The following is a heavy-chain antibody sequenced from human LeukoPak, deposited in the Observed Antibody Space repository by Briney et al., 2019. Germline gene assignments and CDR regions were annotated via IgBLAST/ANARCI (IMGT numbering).Heavy chain of an antibody. CDR2: ISSSSYI. CDR1: GFTFSSYS. J-gene: IGHJ4*02. CDR3: ARVGDSSGYYSGYFDY. V-gene: IGHV3-21*01. Sequence: GGSLRLSCAASGFTFSSYSMNWVRQAPGKGLEWVSSISSSSYIYYADSVKGRFTISRDKAKNSLYLQMNSLRAEDTAVYYCARVGDSSGYYSGYFDYWGQGTLVTVSS. D-gene: IGHD3-22*01.